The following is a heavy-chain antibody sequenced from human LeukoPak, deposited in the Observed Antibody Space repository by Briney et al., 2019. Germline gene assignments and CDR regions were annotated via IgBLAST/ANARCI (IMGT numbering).Heavy chain of an antibody. CDR1: GGSIGSYY. CDR3: ARSNWYEYFDN. V-gene: IGHV4-4*09. J-gene: IGHJ4*02. CDR2: VYTSGST. Sequence: SETLSLTCTVSGGSIGSYYWSRIRQPPGKGLEWIGYVYTSGSTNYNPSFKSRVTISADTSKNQFSLRLTSVTAADTALYYCARSNWYEYFDNWGQGTLVTVSS. D-gene: IGHD1-20*01.